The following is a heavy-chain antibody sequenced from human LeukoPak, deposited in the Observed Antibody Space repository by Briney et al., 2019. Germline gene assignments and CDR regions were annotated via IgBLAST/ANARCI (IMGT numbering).Heavy chain of an antibody. CDR1: GGSISSYY. D-gene: IGHD2-2*01. CDR2: IYTSGST. CDR3: ARVVPAAIHYYFDY. V-gene: IGHV4-4*07. J-gene: IGHJ4*02. Sequence: SETLSLTCTVSGGSISSYYWSWIRQPAGKGLEWIGRIYTSGSTNYNPSLKSRVTMSVDTSKNQFSLKLSSVTAADTAVYYCARVVPAAIHYYFDYWGQGTLVTVSS.